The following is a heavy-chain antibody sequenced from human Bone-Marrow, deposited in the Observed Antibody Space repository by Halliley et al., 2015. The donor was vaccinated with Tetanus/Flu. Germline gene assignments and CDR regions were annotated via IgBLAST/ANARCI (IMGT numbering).Heavy chain of an antibody. J-gene: IGHJ4*02. CDR3: ARDVSYYGSGSYCYFDY. Sequence: ISVAKGNRKDAQKLQGRVTMTTDTSTSTAYMELRSLRSDDTAVYYCARDVSYYGSGSYCYFDYWGQGTLVTVSS. D-gene: IGHD3-10*01. V-gene: IGHV1-18*01. CDR2: ISVAKGNR.